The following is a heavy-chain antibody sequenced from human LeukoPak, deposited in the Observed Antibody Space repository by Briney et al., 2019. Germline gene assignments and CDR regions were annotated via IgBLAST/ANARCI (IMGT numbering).Heavy chain of an antibody. V-gene: IGHV3-20*04. CDR2: INWNGGST. CDR1: GFTFDDYG. CDR3: ARDRPGIAAAGTGLDY. Sequence: GGSLRLSCAASGFTFDDYGMSWVRQAPGKGLEWVSGINWNGGSTGYADSVKGRFTISRDNAKNSLYLQMNSLRVEDTALYYCARDRPGIAAAGTGLDYWGQGTLVTVSS. J-gene: IGHJ4*02. D-gene: IGHD6-13*01.